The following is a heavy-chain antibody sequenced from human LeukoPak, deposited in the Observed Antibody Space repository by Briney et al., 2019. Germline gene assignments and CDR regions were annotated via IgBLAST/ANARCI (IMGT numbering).Heavy chain of an antibody. CDR3: AKVRGNYYDFWSGPLDY. CDR2: IRYDGSNK. Sequence: GGSLRLSCAASGFTFSSYGMHWVRQAPGKGLEWVAFIRYDGSNKYYADSVKGRFTISRDNSENTLYLQMNSLRAEDTVVYYCAKVRGNYYDFWSGPLDYWGQGTLVTVSS. V-gene: IGHV3-30*02. CDR1: GFTFSSYG. J-gene: IGHJ4*02. D-gene: IGHD3-3*01.